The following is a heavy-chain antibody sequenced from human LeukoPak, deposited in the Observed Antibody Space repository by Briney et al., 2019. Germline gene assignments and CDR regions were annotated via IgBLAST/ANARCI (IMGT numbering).Heavy chain of an antibody. J-gene: IGHJ4*02. CDR2: INPNSGGT. CDR1: GYTFTGYY. Sequence: GASVKVSCKASGYTFTGYYMHWVRQAPGQGLEWMGWINPNSGGTNYAQKFQGRVTMTRDTSVSTAYMELSRLRSDDTAVYYCARVAESRRGYSYGAYHHWGQGTLVTVSS. D-gene: IGHD5-18*01. CDR3: ARVAESRRGYSYGAYHH. V-gene: IGHV1-2*02.